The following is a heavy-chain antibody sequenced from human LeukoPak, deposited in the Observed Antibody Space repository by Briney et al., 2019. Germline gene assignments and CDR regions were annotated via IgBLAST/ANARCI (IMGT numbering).Heavy chain of an antibody. V-gene: IGHV3-21*06. Sequence: PGGSLRLSCAASGFTLSNYDMNWVRQAPGRGLEWVSSISGTRNFIFYAESLKGRFTISRDNANNSVYLQMDTLRAEDTAVYYCARVINGYIDYWGQGTLVTVSS. J-gene: IGHJ4*02. CDR2: ISGTRNFI. CDR3: ARVINGYIDY. D-gene: IGHD2-8*01. CDR1: GFTLSNYD.